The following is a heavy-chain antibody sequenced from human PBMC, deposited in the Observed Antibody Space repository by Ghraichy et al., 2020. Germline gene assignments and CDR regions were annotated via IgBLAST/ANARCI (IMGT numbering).Heavy chain of an antibody. Sequence: QTLSLTCAISGDSVSTNSAAWTWIRQSPSRGLEWLGRTYYRSQGQTDYAPSVRSRITINADTSKNQFSLQLNSVTPEDTAVYYCARDVLLMYNPCHWRLDYWGPGTLVTFSS. J-gene: IGHJ4*02. CDR3: ARDVLLMYNPCHWRLDY. V-gene: IGHV6-1*01. CDR2: TYYRSQGQT. D-gene: IGHD1-1*01. CDR1: GDSVSTNSAA.